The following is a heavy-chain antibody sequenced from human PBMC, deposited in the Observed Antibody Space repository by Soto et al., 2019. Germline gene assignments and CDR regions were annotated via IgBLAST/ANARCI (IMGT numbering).Heavy chain of an antibody. CDR3: ARVLPDYDILTGPGDY. D-gene: IGHD3-9*01. V-gene: IGHV3-33*01. CDR2: IWYDGSNK. CDR1: GFTFSSYG. Sequence: GGSLRLSCAASGFTFSSYGMHWVRQAQGKGLEWVAVIWYDGSNKYYADSVKGRFTISRDNSKNTLYLQMNSLRAEDTAVYYCARVLPDYDILTGPGDYWGQGTLVTVSS. J-gene: IGHJ4*02.